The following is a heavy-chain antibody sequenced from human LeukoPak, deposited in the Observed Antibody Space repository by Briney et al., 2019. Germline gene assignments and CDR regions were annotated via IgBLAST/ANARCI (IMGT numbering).Heavy chain of an antibody. V-gene: IGHV3-7*01. Sequence: PRGSLRLSCVAPGFSFISSWMSWGRRAPGKGLEWVSNMKQVGSERHSVDSVKGRFTISRDNAKNSLYLQMNSLGAEDTAVYYCARDAVDTAMVGYSDYWGQGTLVTVSS. J-gene: IGHJ4*02. CDR3: ARDAVDTAMVGYSDY. D-gene: IGHD5-18*01. CDR1: GFSFISSW. CDR2: MKQVGSER.